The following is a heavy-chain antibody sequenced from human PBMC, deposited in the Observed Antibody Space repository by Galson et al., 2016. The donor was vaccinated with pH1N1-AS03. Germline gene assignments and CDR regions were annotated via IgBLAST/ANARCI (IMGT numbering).Heavy chain of an antibody. CDR2: IFYSGST. D-gene: IGHD6-19*01. J-gene: IGHJ4*02. V-gene: IGHV4-59*08. Sequence: ETLSLTCTVSGGSISSYYWSWIRQPPGKGLEWIGHIFYSGSTFYNASLKSRVTISVDTSKNQFSLKLRSVTAADTAVYYCARLDSSGWYSVDYWGQGNMVIVSS. CDR1: GGSISSYY. CDR3: ARLDSSGWYSVDY.